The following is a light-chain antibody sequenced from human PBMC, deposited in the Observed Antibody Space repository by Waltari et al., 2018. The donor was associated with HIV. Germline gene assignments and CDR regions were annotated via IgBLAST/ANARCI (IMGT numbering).Light chain of an antibody. Sequence: EIVLTQSPATLSLSPGKRATLFCRPSQTVNTYLSWDQQKPGQAPSLVTYDASPMATGVPARFSGSGSGTDFTLTIRSLEPDDVAVYYCQQRTDSITFGGGTKVEIK. V-gene: IGKV3-11*01. J-gene: IGKJ4*01. CDR1: QTVNTY. CDR3: QQRTDSIT. CDR2: DAS.